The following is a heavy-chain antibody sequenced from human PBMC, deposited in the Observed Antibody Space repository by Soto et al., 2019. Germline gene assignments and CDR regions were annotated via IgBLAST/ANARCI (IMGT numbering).Heavy chain of an antibody. CDR1: GFTVSSNX. CDR2: IYSGDTT. CDR3: ARDLRTLYGMDV. V-gene: IGHV3-53*01. Sequence: EVQLVESGGGLIQPGGSLRLXXXAXGFTVSSNXMSWVRQAPGKGLEWVSVIYSGDTTYYADSVKGRFTISRDHSKNTLYLQMNSLRAEDTAVYYCARDLRTLYGMDVWGQGTTVTVSS. J-gene: IGHJ6*02.